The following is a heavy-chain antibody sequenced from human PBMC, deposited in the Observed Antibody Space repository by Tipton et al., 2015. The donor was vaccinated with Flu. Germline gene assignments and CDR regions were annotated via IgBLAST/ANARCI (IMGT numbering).Heavy chain of an antibody. CDR2: INHSGST. J-gene: IGHJ4*02. CDR3: ARHTGDSVRGVIDY. Sequence: TLSLTCAVYGGSFSAYYWTWIRQPPGKGLEWIGKINHSGSTNYNSSLKSRVTISVDTSKIQFSLRLSSVTAADTAVYYCARHTGDSVRGVIDYWGQGTLVTVSS. V-gene: IGHV4-34*01. CDR1: GGSFSAYY. D-gene: IGHD3-10*02.